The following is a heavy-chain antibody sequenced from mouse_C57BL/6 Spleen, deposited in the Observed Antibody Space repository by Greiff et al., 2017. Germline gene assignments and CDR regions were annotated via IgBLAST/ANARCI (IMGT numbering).Heavy chain of an antibody. V-gene: IGHV14-4*01. D-gene: IGHD4-1*01. CDR2: IDPENGDT. CDR3: TTGAGTRAY. CDR1: GFNIKDDY. J-gene: IGHJ3*01. Sequence: VQLQQSGAELVRPGASVKLSCTASGFNIKDDYMHWVKQRPEQGLEWIGWIDPENGDTEYASKFQGKATITADTTSHTAYLQLCSLTSEDTAVYYCTTGAGTRAYWGQGTLVTVSA.